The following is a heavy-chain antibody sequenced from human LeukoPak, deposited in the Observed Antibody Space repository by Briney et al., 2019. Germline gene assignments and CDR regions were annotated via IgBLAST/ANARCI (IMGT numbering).Heavy chain of an antibody. CDR1: GYTFTSYG. Sequence: GASVKVSCKASGYTFTSYGISWARQAPGQGLEWMGWISAYNGNTNYAQKLQGRVTMTTDTSTSTAYMELRSLRSDDTAVYYCARVDTAMVAGGGDYWGQGTLVTVSS. D-gene: IGHD5-18*01. V-gene: IGHV1-18*01. CDR2: ISAYNGNT. CDR3: ARVDTAMVAGGGDY. J-gene: IGHJ4*02.